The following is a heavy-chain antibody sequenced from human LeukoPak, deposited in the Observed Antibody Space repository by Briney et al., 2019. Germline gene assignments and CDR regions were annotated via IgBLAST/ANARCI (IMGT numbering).Heavy chain of an antibody. V-gene: IGHV3-23*01. Sequence: PGGSLRLSCAASGFTFSSYGMSWVRQAPGKGLECVSAISGSGGSTYYADSVKGRFTISRDNSKNTLYLQMNSLRVEDAAVYYCARAPVTSCRGAYCYPFDYWGQGTLVTVSS. CDR3: ARAPVTSCRGAYCYPFDY. CDR1: GFTFSSYG. CDR2: ISGSGGST. D-gene: IGHD2-21*01. J-gene: IGHJ4*02.